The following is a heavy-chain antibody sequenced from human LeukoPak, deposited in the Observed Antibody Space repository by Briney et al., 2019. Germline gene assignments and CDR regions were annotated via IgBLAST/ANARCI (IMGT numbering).Heavy chain of an antibody. CDR3: ARDVRCSSTSCYRLHYYGMDV. CDR2: ISSSSSTI. Sequence: PGGSLRLSCAASGFTFSSYSMNWVRQAPGKGLEWVSYISSSSSTIYYADSVKGRFTISRDNAKNSLYLQMNSLRAEDTAVYYCARDVRCSSTSCYRLHYYGMDVWGQGTTVTVSS. V-gene: IGHV3-48*04. J-gene: IGHJ6*02. CDR1: GFTFSSYS. D-gene: IGHD2-2*01.